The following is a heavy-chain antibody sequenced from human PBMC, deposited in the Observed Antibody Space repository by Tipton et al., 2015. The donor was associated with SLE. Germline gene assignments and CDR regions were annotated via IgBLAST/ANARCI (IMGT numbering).Heavy chain of an antibody. CDR2: IYYSGST. J-gene: IGHJ4*02. CDR3: ARSPAPRWVSS. V-gene: IGHV4-59*06. D-gene: IGHD4-23*01. CDR1: GGSINTYY. Sequence: TLSLTCTVSGGSINTYYWSWIRQPPGKGLEWIGHIYYSGSTYYNPSLKSRVTVSLDTSKNQFSLKMNSVTAADTAVYYCARSPAPRWVSSWGQGTLVTVSS.